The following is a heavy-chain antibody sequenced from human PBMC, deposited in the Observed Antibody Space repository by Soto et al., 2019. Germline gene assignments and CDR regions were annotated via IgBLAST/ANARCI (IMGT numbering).Heavy chain of an antibody. Sequence: PGGSLRLSCADSGFTSSRYEMNWVRQAPGKGLEWVSYISSSSSTLYYADSVKGRFTISRDNAKNSLYLQMTSLRAEDTAVYYCARGGSGSYFWYFDLWGRGTLVTVSS. CDR2: ISSSSSTL. J-gene: IGHJ2*01. V-gene: IGHV3-48*03. CDR3: ARGGSGSYFWYFDL. D-gene: IGHD1-26*01. CDR1: GFTSSRYE.